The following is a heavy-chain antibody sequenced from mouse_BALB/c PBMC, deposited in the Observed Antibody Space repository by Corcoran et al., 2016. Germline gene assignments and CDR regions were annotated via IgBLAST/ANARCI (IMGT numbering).Heavy chain of an antibody. D-gene: IGHD2-3*01. CDR3: ARWLLRAMDY. V-gene: IGHV1-69*01. CDR2: IDTSDSYT. Sequence: QVQLQQPGAELVMPGASVKMSCKASGYTFTDYWMHWVKQRPGQGLEWIGAIDTSDSYTSYNQKFKGKATLTVDESSSTAYMQLSSLTSEDSAVYYCARWLLRAMDYWGQGTSVTVSS. J-gene: IGHJ4*01. CDR1: GYTFTDYW.